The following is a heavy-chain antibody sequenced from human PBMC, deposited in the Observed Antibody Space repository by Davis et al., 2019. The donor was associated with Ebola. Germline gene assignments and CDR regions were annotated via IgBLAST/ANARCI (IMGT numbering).Heavy chain of an antibody. Sequence: GESLKISCKGSGYSFTSYWIGWVRQMPGKGLEWMGIIYPGDSDTRYSPSFQGQVPIPADKSISTAYLQWSSLKASDTAMYYCARLVVAATNYYYGMDVWGQGTTVTVSS. V-gene: IGHV5-51*01. CDR3: ARLVVAATNYYYGMDV. CDR1: GYSFTSYW. J-gene: IGHJ6*02. D-gene: IGHD2-15*01. CDR2: IYPGDSDT.